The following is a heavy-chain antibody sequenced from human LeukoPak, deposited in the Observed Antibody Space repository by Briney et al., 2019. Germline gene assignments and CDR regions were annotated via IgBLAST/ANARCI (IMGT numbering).Heavy chain of an antibody. CDR2: IYWDDDK. J-gene: IGHJ5*02. CDR3: AHRKVDTPMGP. V-gene: IGHV2-5*02. CDR1: GFSLSTSGVG. D-gene: IGHD5-18*01. Sequence: SGPTLVKPTQTLTLTFTFSGFSLSTSGVGVGWIRQPPGKALEWLAYIYWDDDKRYSPALKSRLTITKDTSKNQVVLTVTNMNPVDTATYYCAHRKVDTPMGPWGQGTLVTVSS.